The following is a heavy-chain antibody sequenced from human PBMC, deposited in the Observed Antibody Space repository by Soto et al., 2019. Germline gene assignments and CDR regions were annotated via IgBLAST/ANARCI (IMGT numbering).Heavy chain of an antibody. D-gene: IGHD3-10*01. CDR3: ARSTYYYGSGIPSD. J-gene: IGHJ4*02. V-gene: IGHV2-70*01. Sequence: SGPTLVNPTQTLTLTCTFSGFSLSTSGMCVSWIRQPPGKALEWLALIDWDDDKYYSTSLKTRLTISKDTSKNQVVLTMTNMDPVDTATYYCARSTYYYGSGIPSDWGQGTLVTVSS. CDR1: GFSLSTSGMC. CDR2: IDWDDDK.